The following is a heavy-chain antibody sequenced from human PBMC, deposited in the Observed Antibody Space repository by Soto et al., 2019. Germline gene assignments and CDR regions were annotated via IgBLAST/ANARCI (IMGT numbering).Heavy chain of an antibody. CDR2: ISYDGSNK. J-gene: IGHJ6*02. V-gene: IGHV3-30*18. CDR1: GFTFSSYG. CDR3: AKDKRDGRTPYYYGMDV. Sequence: PGGSLRLSCAASGFTFSSYGMHWVRQAPGKGLEWVAVISYDGSNKYYADSVKGRFTISRDNSKNTLYLQMNSLRAEDTAVCYCAKDKRDGRTPYYYGMDVWGQGTTVTVSS.